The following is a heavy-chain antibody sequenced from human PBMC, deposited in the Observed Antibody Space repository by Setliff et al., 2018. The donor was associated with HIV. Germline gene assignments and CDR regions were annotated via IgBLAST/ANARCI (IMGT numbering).Heavy chain of an antibody. CDR1: GDTFSSYA. V-gene: IGHV1-69*10. J-gene: IGHJ4*02. D-gene: IGHD1-26*01. CDR3: ASYSGSYYFILHY. Sequence: SVKVSCKASGDTFSSYAISWVRQAPGQGLEWMGGIIPVLGLSYYAQNFQGRVTITADESTNTAYMELSSLRSEDAAVYYCASYSGSYYFILHYWGQGTLVTVSS. CDR2: IIPVLGLS.